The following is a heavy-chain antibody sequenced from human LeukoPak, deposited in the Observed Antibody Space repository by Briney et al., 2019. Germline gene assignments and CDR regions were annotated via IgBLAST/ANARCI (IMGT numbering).Heavy chain of an antibody. Sequence: SETLSLTCAVSGGSISSGGYSWSWIRQPPGKGLEWIGYIYHSGSTYYNPSLKSRVTISVDRSKNQFSLKLSSVTAADTAVYYCARGGVGYSSSWYHPPYFDYWGQGTLVTVSS. CDR1: GGSISSGGYS. CDR3: ARGGVGYSSSWYHPPYFDY. D-gene: IGHD6-13*01. J-gene: IGHJ4*02. V-gene: IGHV4-30-2*01. CDR2: IYHSGST.